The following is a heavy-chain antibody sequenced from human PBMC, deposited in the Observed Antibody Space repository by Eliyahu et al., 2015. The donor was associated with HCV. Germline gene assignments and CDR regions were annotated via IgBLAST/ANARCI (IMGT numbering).Heavy chain of an antibody. CDR2: IHYSGST. CDR1: GGSITXYY. D-gene: IGHD6-19*01. V-gene: IGHV4-59*01. J-gene: IGHJ5*02. CDR3: ASGGGGIAVTGTGGWFDP. Sequence: QVQLQESGPGLVKPSETLXLTCTVXGGSITXYYWSWIRQPPGKGLEWIGYIHYSGSTNYHPSLKSRVTISIXTSKNQFSLNLXSVTAADTAMYYCASGGGGIAVTGTGGWFDPWGQGTLVTVSS.